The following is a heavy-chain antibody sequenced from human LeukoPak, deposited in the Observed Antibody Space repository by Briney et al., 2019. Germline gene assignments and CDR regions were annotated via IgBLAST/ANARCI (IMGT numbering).Heavy chain of an antibody. V-gene: IGHV4-59*01. J-gene: IGHJ5*02. D-gene: IGHD3-10*01. CDR1: GGSISGYY. Sequence: SETLSLTCSVSGGSISGYYWTWIRQPPGKGLEWIGYIYYTGSTKYNASLESRVAISIDTSKNQFSLKLTSVTAADTAVYYCARDSQPYGQNWFDPWGQGILVTVSS. CDR3: ARDSQPYGQNWFDP. CDR2: IYYTGST.